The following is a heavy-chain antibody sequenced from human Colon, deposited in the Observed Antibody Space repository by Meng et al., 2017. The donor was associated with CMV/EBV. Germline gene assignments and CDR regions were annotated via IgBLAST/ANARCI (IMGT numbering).Heavy chain of an antibody. Sequence: ASVKVSCKASGYTFTSYYMHWVRQAPGQGLEWMGIINPSGGSTSYVQKFQGRVTMTRDTSTSTVYMELSSLRSEDTAVYYCARDGRDFWSGPQGNWFDPWGQGTLVTVSS. J-gene: IGHJ5*02. CDR3: ARDGRDFWSGPQGNWFDP. CDR1: GYTFTSYY. CDR2: INPSGGST. V-gene: IGHV1-46*01. D-gene: IGHD3-3*01.